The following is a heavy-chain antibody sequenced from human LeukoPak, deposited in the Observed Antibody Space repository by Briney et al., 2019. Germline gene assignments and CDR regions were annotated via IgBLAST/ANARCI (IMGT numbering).Heavy chain of an antibody. V-gene: IGHV1-69*05. D-gene: IGHD3-3*01. Sequence: GASVKVSCKASGGTFSSYAISWVRQAPGQGLEWMGGIIPIFGTANYAQKFQGRVTITTDESTSTAYMELSSLRSEDTAVYYCARPQRITIFGVVIYDAFDIWGQGTMVTVSS. J-gene: IGHJ3*02. CDR3: ARPQRITIFGVVIYDAFDI. CDR1: GGTFSSYA. CDR2: IIPIFGTA.